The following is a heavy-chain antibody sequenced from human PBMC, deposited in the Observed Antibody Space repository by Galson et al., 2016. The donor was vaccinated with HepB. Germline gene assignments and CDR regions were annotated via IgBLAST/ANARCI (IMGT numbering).Heavy chain of an antibody. V-gene: IGHV3-15*01. CDR3: TTERRGLRETYESHAF. CDR1: GFTFINAW. CDR2: SKSNSDGGSA. J-gene: IGHJ4*02. Sequence: SLRLSCAASGFTFINAWMTWVRQAPGKGLEWLGRSKSNSDGGSADYAAPVKVRLIISRNDSTNTLYLQMNSLKTEDTAVYFCTTERRGLRETYESHAFWGQGTLVTVSS. D-gene: IGHD3-10*01.